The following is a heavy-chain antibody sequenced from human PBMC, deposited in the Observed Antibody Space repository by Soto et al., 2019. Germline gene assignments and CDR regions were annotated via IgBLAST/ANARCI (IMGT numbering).Heavy chain of an antibody. D-gene: IGHD6-6*01. CDR1: GYTFTTYG. CDR3: ARDREAARPGWFDP. Sequence: QAQLVQSGAEVNKPGASVKVSCKASGYTFTTYGISWVRQAPGRGLEWMGWISAYNGDTKDAQKFQDRVTMTTGAFTSTAYLELRSLTSDDTAVYYCARDREAARPGWFDPGGQGTLVTVSS. J-gene: IGHJ5*02. CDR2: ISAYNGDT. V-gene: IGHV1-18*04.